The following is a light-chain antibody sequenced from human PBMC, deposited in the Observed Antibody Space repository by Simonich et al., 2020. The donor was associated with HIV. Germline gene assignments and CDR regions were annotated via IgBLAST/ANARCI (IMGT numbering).Light chain of an antibody. V-gene: IGLV2-23*01. Sequence: QSALTQPASVSGSPGQSLTISCTGTSSDVGSDNLVSWYQQNPGKAPKLMIYVGSKRPSGVSNRFSGSKSGNTASLTISGLQAEDEADYYCCSYAGSSTWVFGGGTKLTVL. CDR3: CSYAGSSTWV. CDR2: VGS. J-gene: IGLJ3*02. CDR1: SSDVGSDNL.